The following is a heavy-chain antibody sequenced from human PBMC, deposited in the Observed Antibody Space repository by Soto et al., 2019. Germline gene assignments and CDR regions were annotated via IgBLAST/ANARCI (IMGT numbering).Heavy chain of an antibody. CDR3: ARQSTVTGNYYFDS. CDR1: GASISSRGFY. J-gene: IGHJ4*02. V-gene: IGHV4-31*03. Sequence: QVQLQESGPGLVKPSQTLSLTCPVSGASISSRGFYWTWIRQLPGKGLEWIGYSSYSGSTNYSPPLKSRLNTSIDSSDNHFSLKLTSVTAADTAVYYCARQSTVTGNYYFDSWGQGTLVTVAT. CDR2: SSYSGST. D-gene: IGHD4-17*01.